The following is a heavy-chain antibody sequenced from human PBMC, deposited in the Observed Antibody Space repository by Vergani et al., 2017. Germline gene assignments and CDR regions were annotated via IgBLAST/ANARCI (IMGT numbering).Heavy chain of an antibody. CDR3: ARALSSSWPKRWVDKYYFDY. CDR2: INAGNGNT. D-gene: IGHD6-13*01. Sequence: QVQLVQSGAEVKKPGASVKVSCKASGYTFTSYAMHWVRQAPGQRLEWMGWINAGNGNTKYSQKFQGRVTITRDTSASTPYMELSSLRSEDTAVYYCARALSSSWPKRWVDKYYFDYWGQGTLVTVSS. CDR1: GYTFTSYA. V-gene: IGHV1-3*01. J-gene: IGHJ4*02.